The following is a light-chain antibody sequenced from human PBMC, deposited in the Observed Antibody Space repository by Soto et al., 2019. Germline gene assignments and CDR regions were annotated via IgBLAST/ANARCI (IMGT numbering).Light chain of an antibody. Sequence: QSVLTQPPSASGSPGQSVTISCTGTSSDVGTYNYVSWYQQHPGKAPKLMIYEVTKRPSGIPDRVSGSKSGNTASLTVSGLQAEDEADYYCCSYAGSNTYVFGTGTKVTVL. V-gene: IGLV2-8*01. CDR1: SSDVGTYNY. J-gene: IGLJ1*01. CDR2: EVT. CDR3: CSYAGSNTYV.